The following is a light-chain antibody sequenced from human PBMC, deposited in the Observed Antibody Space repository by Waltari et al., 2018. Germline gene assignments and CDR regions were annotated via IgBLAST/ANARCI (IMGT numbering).Light chain of an antibody. CDR3: CSYAGSYTWV. Sequence: QSALTQPRSVSVSPGQSVTISCPGTSSDVGGYNFVSWYQQHPGTAPKLIIFDVSRRPSGVPDRFSGSKSDNTASLTISGLQAEDEADYYCCSYAGSYTWVFGTGTEVTVL. J-gene: IGLJ1*01. V-gene: IGLV2-11*01. CDR2: DVS. CDR1: SSDVGGYNF.